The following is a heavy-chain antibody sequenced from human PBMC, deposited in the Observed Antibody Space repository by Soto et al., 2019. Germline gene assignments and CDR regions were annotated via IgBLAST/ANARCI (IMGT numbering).Heavy chain of an antibody. CDR3: ARVTYYDILTGSYGMDV. Sequence: ASVKVSCKASGYTFTSYYMHWVRQAPGQGLEWMGIINPSGGSTSYAQKFQGRVTMTRDTSTSTVYMELSSLRSEDTAVYYCARVTYYDILTGSYGMDVWGQGTTVTVS. D-gene: IGHD3-9*01. CDR2: INPSGGST. J-gene: IGHJ6*02. CDR1: GYTFTSYY. V-gene: IGHV1-46*03.